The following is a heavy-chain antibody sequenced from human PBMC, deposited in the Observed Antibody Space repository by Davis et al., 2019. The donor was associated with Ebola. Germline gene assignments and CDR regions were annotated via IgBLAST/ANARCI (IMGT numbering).Heavy chain of an antibody. V-gene: IGHV3-30-3*01. J-gene: IGHJ4*02. Sequence: PGGSLRLSCAASGFTFSSYAMHWVRQAPGKGLEWVAVISYDGSNKYYADSVKGRFTISRDNSKNTLYLQMNSLRAEDTAVYYCARDMDATISPFFDYWGQGTLVTVSS. CDR1: GFTFSSYA. CDR3: ARDMDATISPFFDY. D-gene: IGHD5-24*01. CDR2: ISYDGSNK.